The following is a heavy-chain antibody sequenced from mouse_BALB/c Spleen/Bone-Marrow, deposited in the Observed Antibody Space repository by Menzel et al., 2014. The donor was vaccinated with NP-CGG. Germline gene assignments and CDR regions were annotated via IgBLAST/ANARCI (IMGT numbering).Heavy chain of an antibody. D-gene: IGHD1-1*01. V-gene: IGHV1S137*01. CDR2: ISSSYGDA. J-gene: IGHJ2*01. CDR3: ARGLSYYYGTSYYFDY. CDR1: GYTFTDYA. Sequence: QVQLQQSGAELVRPGVSVKISCKGSGYTFTDYAMHWVKQSHAKSLEWIGIISSSYGDATYNQKFKGKATMTVDKSSNTAYMELARLTFEDSAIYYCARGLSYYYGTSYYFDYWGQGTTLTVSS.